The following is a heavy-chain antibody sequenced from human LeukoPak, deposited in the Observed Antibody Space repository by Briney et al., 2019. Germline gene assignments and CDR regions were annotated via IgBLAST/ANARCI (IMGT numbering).Heavy chain of an antibody. V-gene: IGHV4-39*07. J-gene: IGHJ4*02. Sequence: SETLSLTRTVSGGSISSSSSYWGWIRQPPGKGLEWIGSIYHSGSTYYNPSLKSRVTISVDTSKNQFSLKLSSVTAADTAVYYCAREVVVVPAVDYWGQGTLVTVSS. CDR1: GGSISSSSSY. CDR2: IYHSGST. CDR3: AREVVVVPAVDY. D-gene: IGHD2-2*01.